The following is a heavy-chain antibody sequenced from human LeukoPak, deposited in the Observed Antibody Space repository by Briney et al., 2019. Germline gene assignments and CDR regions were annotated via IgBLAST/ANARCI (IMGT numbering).Heavy chain of an antibody. CDR2: IYFSGST. CDR3: ARRTVATTGVDY. D-gene: IGHD5-12*01. CDR1: GASISSRSYY. V-gene: IGHV4-39*01. Sequence: PSETLSLTCTVSGASISSRSYYWDWIRQPPGKGLDWIGSIYFSGSTYYNPSLNSRVTISVDTSKNQFSLKLISATAADTAVYYCARRTVATTGVDYWRQGSLVTVSS. J-gene: IGHJ4*02.